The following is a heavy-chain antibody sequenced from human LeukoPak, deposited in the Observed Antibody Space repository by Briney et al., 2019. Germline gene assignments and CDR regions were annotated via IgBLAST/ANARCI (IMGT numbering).Heavy chain of an antibody. CDR3: AKEGRSLQTY. V-gene: IGHV3-7*03. Sequence: GGSLRLSCAASGFSFSTYSFSWVRQAPGKGLEWVANIKGDGTETYYVDSVKGRFTISRDNAKNSLYLQMNSLRVEDTAVYYCAKEGRSLQTYWGQGTLVTVSS. J-gene: IGHJ4*02. CDR1: GFSFSTYS. CDR2: IKGDGTET. D-gene: IGHD5-24*01.